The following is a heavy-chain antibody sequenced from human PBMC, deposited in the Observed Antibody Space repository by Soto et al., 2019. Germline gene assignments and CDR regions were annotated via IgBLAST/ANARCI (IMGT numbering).Heavy chain of an antibody. V-gene: IGHV3-23*01. CDR1: GVTFSSYA. CDR2: ISGSGGTT. Sequence: GGSLRLSFVASGVTFSSYAMSWVRQAPGKGLEWVSAISGSGGTTFYADSVKGRFAISRDNANNTLHLQMSSLRAEDTALYFCAKQRAGFGSGSDTYYFDSWGQGTLLTGLL. CDR3: AKQRAGFGSGSDTYYFDS. J-gene: IGHJ4*02. D-gene: IGHD3-10*01.